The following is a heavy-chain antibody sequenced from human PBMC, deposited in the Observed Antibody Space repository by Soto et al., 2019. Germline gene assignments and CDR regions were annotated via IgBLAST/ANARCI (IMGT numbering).Heavy chain of an antibody. D-gene: IGHD5-18*01. CDR1: GFTFSAYG. CDR3: ARDYSSYGPFDY. J-gene: IGHJ4*02. CDR2: IWYDGSNK. Sequence: PGGSLRLSCAASGFTFSAYGMHWVRQAPDKGLEWVAVIWYDGSNKYYADSVKGRFTISRDNSKNTLYLQMNSLRAEDTAVYYCARDYSSYGPFDYWGQGTLVTVSS. V-gene: IGHV3-33*01.